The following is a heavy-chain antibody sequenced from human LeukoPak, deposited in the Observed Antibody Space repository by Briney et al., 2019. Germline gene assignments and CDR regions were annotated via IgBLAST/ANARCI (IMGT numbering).Heavy chain of an antibody. J-gene: IGHJ5*02. CDR3: ARAEACSGSSCYIFDP. CDR2: INPNSGDT. Sequence: EASVKVSCRASGYTFTDYLMHWVRQAPGQGLEWMGWINPNSGDTSSAQKFQGRVTMTRDTSISTAYMELSTLRSDDTAVYYCARAEACSGSSCYIFDPWGQGTLVTVSS. CDR1: GYTFTDYL. D-gene: IGHD2-15*01. V-gene: IGHV1-2*02.